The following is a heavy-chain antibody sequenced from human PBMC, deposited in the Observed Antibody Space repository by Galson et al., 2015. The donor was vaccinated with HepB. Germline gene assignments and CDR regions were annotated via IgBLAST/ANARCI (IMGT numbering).Heavy chain of an antibody. V-gene: IGHV3-23*01. CDR3: ARDGYNFIPFDS. Sequence: SLRLSCAASGFTSSNYAMSWVRQAPGKGLEWLSHISGNRSSTYYADSVKGRFTISRDNSKNTLSLQMNSLRADDTALYYCARDGYNFIPFDSWGQGTLVTVSS. D-gene: IGHD5-24*01. CDR2: ISGNRSST. CDR1: GFTSSNYA. J-gene: IGHJ5*01.